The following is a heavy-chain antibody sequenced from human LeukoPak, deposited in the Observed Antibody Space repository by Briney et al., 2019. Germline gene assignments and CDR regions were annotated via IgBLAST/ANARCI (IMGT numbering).Heavy chain of an antibody. D-gene: IGHD6-13*01. J-gene: IGHJ5*02. V-gene: IGHV4-34*01. CDR3: GIAAAGKGTYWFDP. CDR2: INHSGST. Sequence: SETLSLTCAVYGGPFSGYYWSWIRQPPGKGLEWIGEINHSGSTNYNPSLKSRVTISVDTSKNQFSLKLSSVIAADTAVYYCGIAAAGKGTYWFDPWGQGTLVTVSS. CDR1: GGPFSGYY.